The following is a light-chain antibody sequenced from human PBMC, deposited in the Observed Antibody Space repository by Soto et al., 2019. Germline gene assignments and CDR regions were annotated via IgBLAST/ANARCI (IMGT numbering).Light chain of an antibody. CDR2: VEGSGTY. J-gene: IGLJ7*01. CDR1: SGHTGYI. Sequence: QSVLTQSSSASASLGSSVKLTCTLRSGHTGYIIAWHQQQPGKAPRYLMKVEGSGTYNKGSGVPDRFSGSSSGADRYLTISNLQFEDEADYYCENWDSNTHVVFGGGTQRTVL. V-gene: IGLV4-60*02. CDR3: ENWDSNTHVV.